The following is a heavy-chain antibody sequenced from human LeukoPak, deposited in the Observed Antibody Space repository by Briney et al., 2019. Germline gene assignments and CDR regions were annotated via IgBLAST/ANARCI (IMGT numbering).Heavy chain of an antibody. CDR1: GYSTSNAYY. CDR3: ARFVGARVYSFDY. D-gene: IGHD1-26*01. J-gene: IGHJ4*02. CDR2: IYHTGST. V-gene: IGHV4-38-2*02. Sequence: RPSETLSLTCSVSGYSTSNAYYWGWIRQPPGRGLEWIGYIYHTGSTSYSPSLKSRVTISADTSKNQFSLKLSSVTAADTAVYYCARFVGARVYSFDYWGQGTLVTVSS.